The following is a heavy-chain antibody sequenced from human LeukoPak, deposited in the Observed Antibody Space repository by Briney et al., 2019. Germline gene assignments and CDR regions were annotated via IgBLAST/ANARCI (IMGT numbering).Heavy chain of an antibody. CDR1: GGSISSYY. Sequence: SETLSLTCTVSGGSISSYYWSWIRQPAGKGLEWIGRIYTSGSTNYNPSLKSRVTMSVDTSKSQFSLKLSSVTAADTAVYYCARDTIVGATNWFDPWGQGTLVTVSS. J-gene: IGHJ5*02. CDR3: ARDTIVGATNWFDP. V-gene: IGHV4-4*07. D-gene: IGHD1-26*01. CDR2: IYTSGST.